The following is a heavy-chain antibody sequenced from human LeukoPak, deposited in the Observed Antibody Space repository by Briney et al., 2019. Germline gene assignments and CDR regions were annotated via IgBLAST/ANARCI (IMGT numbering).Heavy chain of an antibody. Sequence: SETLSLTCTVSGGSISSSSYYWGWIRQPPGKGLEWIGSIYYCGSTYYNPSLKSRVTISVDTSKNQFSLKLSSVTAADTAVYYCARDRANYGSGSLDAFDIWGQGTMVTVSS. CDR3: ARDRANYGSGSLDAFDI. CDR1: GGSISSSSYY. CDR2: IYYCGST. V-gene: IGHV4-39*07. D-gene: IGHD3-10*01. J-gene: IGHJ3*02.